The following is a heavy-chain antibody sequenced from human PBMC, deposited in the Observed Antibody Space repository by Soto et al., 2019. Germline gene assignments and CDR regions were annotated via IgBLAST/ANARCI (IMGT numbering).Heavy chain of an antibody. D-gene: IGHD2-21*01. CDR2: IFSSGAT. CDR3: ARIAVPGSNY. Sequence: PSEALSLTCTVSGGSITSGGYYWSWVRQHPGQGLEYIGYIFSSGATYYNPSLKSRVSISRDTSKNQFSLQLNSVTAADTAVYFCARIAVPGSNYWGQGTLVTVSS. V-gene: IGHV4-31*03. J-gene: IGHJ4*02. CDR1: GGSITSGGYY.